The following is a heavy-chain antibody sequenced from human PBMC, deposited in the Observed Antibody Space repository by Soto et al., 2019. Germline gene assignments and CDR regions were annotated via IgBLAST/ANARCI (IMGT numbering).Heavy chain of an antibody. CDR2: IYYSGTT. J-gene: IGHJ5*02. V-gene: IGHV4-39*01. Sequence: SETLSLTCTVSGCSISSSGYHWAWIRQPPGQGLEWIGNIYYSGTTYYNPSLESRVTIIVDTSKNQFSLKVNSVTAADTAVYYCARYSTSSGWFDPWGQETLVTVSS. D-gene: IGHD6-6*01. CDR3: ARYSTSSGWFDP. CDR1: GCSISSSGYH.